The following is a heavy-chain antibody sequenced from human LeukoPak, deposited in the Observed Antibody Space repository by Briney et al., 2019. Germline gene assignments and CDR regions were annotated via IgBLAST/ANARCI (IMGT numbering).Heavy chain of an antibody. CDR1: GFTFSNYW. CDR2: IHQHGNEK. V-gene: IGHV3-7*01. D-gene: IGHD7-27*01. J-gene: IGHJ3*02. Sequence: PGGSLRLSCAASGFTFSNYWMSWVRQAPGKGLEWVASIHQHGNEKYFVDSVRGRFTISRDNAKNSLYLQMNSLRAEDTAVYYCARLQANWDAFDIWGQGTMVTVSS. CDR3: ARLQANWDAFDI.